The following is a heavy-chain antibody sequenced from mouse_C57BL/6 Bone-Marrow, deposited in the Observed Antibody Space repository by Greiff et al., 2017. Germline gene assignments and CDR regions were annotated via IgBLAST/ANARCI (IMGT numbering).Heavy chain of an antibody. J-gene: IGHJ3*01. CDR2: ISNGGGST. CDR1: GFTFSDYY. Sequence: EVQGVESGGGLVQPGGSLKLSCAASGFTFSDYYMYWVRQTPEKRLEWVAYISNGGGSTYYPDTVKGRFTISRDNAKNTLYLQMSRLKSEDTAMYYCATPITTVEPWFAYWGQGTLVTVSA. V-gene: IGHV5-12*01. D-gene: IGHD1-1*01. CDR3: ATPITTVEPWFAY.